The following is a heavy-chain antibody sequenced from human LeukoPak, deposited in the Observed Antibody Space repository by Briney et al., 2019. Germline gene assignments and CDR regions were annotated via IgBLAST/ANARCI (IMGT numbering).Heavy chain of an antibody. Sequence: SETLSLTCAISGGSISSGGYSWSWIRQPPGKGLEWIGYIYHSGSTYYNPSLKSRVTISVDTSKNQFSLKLSSVTAADTAVYYCASRPPLSGSSGGDAFDIWGQGTMVTVSS. CDR2: IYHSGST. J-gene: IGHJ3*02. CDR3: ASRPPLSGSSGGDAFDI. V-gene: IGHV4-30-2*01. CDR1: GGSISSGGYS. D-gene: IGHD6-19*01.